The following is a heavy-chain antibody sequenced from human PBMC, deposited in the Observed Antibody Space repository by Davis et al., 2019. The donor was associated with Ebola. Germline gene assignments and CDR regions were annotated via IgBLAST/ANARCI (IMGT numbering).Heavy chain of an antibody. CDR2: INHSGST. D-gene: IGHD4-11*01. CDR3: ARDYSNPTNYYYYMDV. CDR1: GGSFSGYY. Sequence: PSETLSLTCAVYGGSFSGYYWSWIRQPPGKGLEWIGEINHSGSTNYNPSLKSRVTISVDTSKNQFSLKLSSVTAADTAVYYCARDYSNPTNYYYYMDVWGKGTTVTVSS. J-gene: IGHJ6*03. V-gene: IGHV4-34*01.